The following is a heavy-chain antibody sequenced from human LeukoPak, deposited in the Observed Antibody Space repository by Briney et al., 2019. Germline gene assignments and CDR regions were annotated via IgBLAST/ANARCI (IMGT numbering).Heavy chain of an antibody. CDR1: GYTFTSHD. J-gene: IGHJ4*02. V-gene: IGHV1-8*01. CDR3: AREDIVVVPPARPLRP. Sequence: ASVKVSCKASGYTFTSHDINWVRQATGQGLERMGWMNPNSGNTGYAQKFQGRVTMTRDTSISTAYMELSSLRSEDTAVYYCAREDIVVVPPARPLRPWGQGTLVTVSS. D-gene: IGHD2-2*01. CDR2: MNPNSGNT.